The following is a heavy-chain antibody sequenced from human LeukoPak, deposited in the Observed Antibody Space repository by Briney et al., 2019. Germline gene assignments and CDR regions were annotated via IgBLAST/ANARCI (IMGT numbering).Heavy chain of an antibody. CDR2: IYPGDSDS. CDR1: GYNFINYW. CDR3: ARLGSPPGDAFDI. V-gene: IGHV5-51*01. Sequence: GESLKISCQGSGYNFINYWIGWVRQMPGKGLEWMGIIYPGDSDSRYSPSFQGQVTISADKSISTAYLQWDSLKASDSAMYYCARLGSPPGDAFDIWGQGTIVTVSS. D-gene: IGHD2-15*01. J-gene: IGHJ3*02.